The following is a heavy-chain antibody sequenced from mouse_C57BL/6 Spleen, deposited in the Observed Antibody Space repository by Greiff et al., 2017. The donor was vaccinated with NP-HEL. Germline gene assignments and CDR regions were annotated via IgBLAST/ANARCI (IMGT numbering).Heavy chain of an antibody. CDR2: ISSGSSTI. J-gene: IGHJ4*01. CDR3: VRDYASTRND. V-gene: IGHV5-17*01. D-gene: IGHD1-1*01. Sequence: EVQGVESGGGLVKPGGSLKLSCAASGFTFSDYGMHWVRQTPEQGLEWVAYISSGSSTIYYADTVKGRVTLSRDNAKNTLFLQMISLRSEDKAMYYWVRDYASTRNDWVQGTSVTVSS. CDR1: GFTFSDYG.